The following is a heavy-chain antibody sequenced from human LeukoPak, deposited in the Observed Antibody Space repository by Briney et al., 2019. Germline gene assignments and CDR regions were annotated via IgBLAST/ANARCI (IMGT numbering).Heavy chain of an antibody. V-gene: IGHV1-24*01. Sequence: ASVKVSCKVSGYTLTELSMHWVRQAPGKGLEWMGGFDPEDGETIYAQKFQGRVTMTEDTSTDTAYMELSSLRSEDTAVYYCATASREWYQGEFDYWGQGTLVTVSS. D-gene: IGHD3-3*01. J-gene: IGHJ4*02. CDR1: GYTLTELS. CDR3: ATASREWYQGEFDY. CDR2: FDPEDGET.